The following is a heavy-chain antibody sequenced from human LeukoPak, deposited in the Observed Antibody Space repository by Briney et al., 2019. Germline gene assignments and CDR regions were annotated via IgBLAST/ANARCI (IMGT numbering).Heavy chain of an antibody. CDR3: ARGVEDYGDYDY. J-gene: IGHJ4*02. V-gene: IGHV4-31*03. D-gene: IGHD4-17*01. Sequence: PSQTLSLTCTVSGGSISSGGYYWSWIRQHPGKGLEWIGYIYYSGSTYYNPSLKSRVTISVDTSKNQFSLKLSSVTAADTAVYYCARGVEDYGDYDYWGQGTLVTVSS. CDR1: GGSISSGGYY. CDR2: IYYSGST.